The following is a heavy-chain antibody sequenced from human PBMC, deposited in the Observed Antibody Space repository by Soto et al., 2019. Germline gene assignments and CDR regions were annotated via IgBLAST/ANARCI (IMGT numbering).Heavy chain of an antibody. Sequence: QVQLVQSGAEVKKPGSSVKVSCKASGGTFSSYAISWVRQAPGQGLEWMGGIIPIFGTANYAQKFQGRVTITADESTSTAYMELSSLRSEDTAVYYCARDKTVGATTEGVYYYYGMDVWGQGTTVTVSS. V-gene: IGHV1-69*01. CDR3: ARDKTVGATTEGVYYYYGMDV. CDR1: GGTFSSYA. J-gene: IGHJ6*02. D-gene: IGHD1-26*01. CDR2: IIPIFGTA.